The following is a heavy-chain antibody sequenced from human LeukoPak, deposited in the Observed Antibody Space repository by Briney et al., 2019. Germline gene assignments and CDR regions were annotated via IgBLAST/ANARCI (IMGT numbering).Heavy chain of an antibody. Sequence: SGGSLRLSCAASGFTVSSDYMSWVRQAPGKGLEWVSTIYSDGITNYSDSVKGRFTISRDNSKNTLYLQMNSLRAEDTAVYYCARGRRGRDGYNFDYWGQGTLVTVSS. D-gene: IGHD5-24*01. J-gene: IGHJ4*02. CDR3: ARGRRGRDGYNFDY. V-gene: IGHV3-53*01. CDR2: IYSDGIT. CDR1: GFTVSSDY.